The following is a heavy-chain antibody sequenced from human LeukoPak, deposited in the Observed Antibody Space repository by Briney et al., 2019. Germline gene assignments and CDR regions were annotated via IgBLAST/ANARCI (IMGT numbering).Heavy chain of an antibody. Sequence: SDTLSLTCAVYGGSFSGYYWSWIRRPPGKGLEWIGEINHSGSTNYNPSLKSRVTISVDTSKNQLSLKLSSVTAADTAVYYCARGARGTSFDYWGQGTLVTVSS. J-gene: IGHJ4*02. CDR3: ARGARGTSFDY. CDR2: INHSGST. V-gene: IGHV4-34*01. CDR1: GGSFSGYY. D-gene: IGHD2-2*01.